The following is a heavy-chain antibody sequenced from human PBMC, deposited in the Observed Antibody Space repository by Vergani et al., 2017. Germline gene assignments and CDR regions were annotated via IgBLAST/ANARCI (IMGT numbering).Heavy chain of an antibody. Sequence: EVQLVESGGGLVQPGGSLRLSCAASGFTFSSYWMSWVRQAPGKGLEWVANIKQDGSEEYYVDSVKGRFTISRDNAKNSLYLQRNSLRAEDTAVYYCAGLKTDYDFWSGYYTPPYYYYYMDVWGKGTTVTVSS. V-gene: IGHV3-7*01. D-gene: IGHD3-3*01. CDR3: AGLKTDYDFWSGYYTPPYYYYYMDV. CDR1: GFTFSSYW. J-gene: IGHJ6*03. CDR2: IKQDGSEE.